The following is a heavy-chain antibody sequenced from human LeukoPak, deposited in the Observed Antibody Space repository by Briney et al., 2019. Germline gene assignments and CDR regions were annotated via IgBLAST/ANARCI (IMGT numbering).Heavy chain of an antibody. CDR3: AKDLTTVTTQGDY. V-gene: IGHV3-30*02. Sequence: GGSLRLSCTASGFTFSSYGMHWVRQAPGKGLEWVTFIRYDGSNKYYADSVKGRFTISRDNSKNTLYLQMNSLRAEDTAVYYCAKDLTTVTTQGDYWGQGTLVTVSS. D-gene: IGHD4-17*01. CDR1: GFTFSSYG. CDR2: IRYDGSNK. J-gene: IGHJ4*02.